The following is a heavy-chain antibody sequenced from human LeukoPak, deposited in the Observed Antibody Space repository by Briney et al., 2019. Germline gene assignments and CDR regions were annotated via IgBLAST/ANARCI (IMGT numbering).Heavy chain of an antibody. J-gene: IGHJ5*02. V-gene: IGHV4-30-2*01. D-gene: IGHD6-13*01. CDR1: GGSISSGGYS. CDR3: AREDSSSYWFDP. CDR2: IYHSGST. Sequence: PSETLSLTCAVSGGSISSGGYSWSWIRQPPGRGLEWIGYIYHSGSTYYNPSLKSRVTISVDGSKNQFSLKLSSVTAADTAVYYCAREDSSSYWFDPWGQGTLVTVSS.